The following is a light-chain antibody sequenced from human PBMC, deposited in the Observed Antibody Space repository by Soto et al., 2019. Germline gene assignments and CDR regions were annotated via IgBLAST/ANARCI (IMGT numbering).Light chain of an antibody. J-gene: IGKJ4*01. CDR3: QQYNSDPLT. CDR1: QSFSTW. V-gene: IGKV1-5*03. CDR2: ETS. Sequence: DIQMTQSPSTLSASVGDRVTITCRASQSFSTWLAWNQQKPGKAPNLLNYETSILEGGVPSRFSGSGSGTEFTLTISSLQSDDFATYYCQQYNSDPLTFGGGTKVEIK.